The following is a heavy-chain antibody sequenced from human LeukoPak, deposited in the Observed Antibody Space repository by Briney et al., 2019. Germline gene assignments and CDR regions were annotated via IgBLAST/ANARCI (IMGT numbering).Heavy chain of an antibody. CDR3: ARDRYTQFFDY. D-gene: IGHD5-18*01. V-gene: IGHV4-4*07. CDR2: IYTSGST. CDR1: GGSISSYY. J-gene: IGHJ4*02. Sequence: SETLSLACTLSGGSISSYYWSWIRQPAGKGLECIGRIYTSGSTNYNPSLKSRVTMSVDTSKNQFSLKLSSVTAADTAVYYCARDRYTQFFDYWGQGTLVTVSS.